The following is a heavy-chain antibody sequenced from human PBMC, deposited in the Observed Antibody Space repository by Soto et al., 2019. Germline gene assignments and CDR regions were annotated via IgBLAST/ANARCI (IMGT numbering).Heavy chain of an antibody. J-gene: IGHJ4*02. V-gene: IGHV4-39*01. CDR2: IYYSGST. Sequence: QLQLQESGPGLVKPSETLSLTCTVSGGSISSSSYYWGWIRQPPGKGLEWIGSIYYSGSTYYNPXXXXXXXXXXXXXXXXXXXXXXXXXXXXXXXXXXXXXXXXXXYGYWGQGTLVTVSS. CDR3: XXXXXXXXYGY. CDR1: GGSISSSSYY.